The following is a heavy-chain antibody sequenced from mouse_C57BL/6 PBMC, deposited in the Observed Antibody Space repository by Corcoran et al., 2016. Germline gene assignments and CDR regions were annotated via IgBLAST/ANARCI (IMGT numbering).Heavy chain of an antibody. D-gene: IGHD1-1*02. V-gene: IGHV1-26*01. CDR2: INPNNGGT. J-gene: IGHJ2*01. CDR3: ARFYGDY. CDR1: GYTFTDYY. Sequence: EVQLQQSGPELVKPGASVKISCKASGYTFTDYYMNWVKQSHGKSLEWIGDINPNNGGTSYNQKFKGKATLTVDKSSSTAYMELRSLTSEDSAVYYGARFYGDYWGQGTTLTVSS.